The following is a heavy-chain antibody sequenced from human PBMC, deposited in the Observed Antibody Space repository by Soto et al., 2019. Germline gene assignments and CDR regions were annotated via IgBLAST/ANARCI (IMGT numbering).Heavy chain of an antibody. CDR1: GGSISSYY. J-gene: IGHJ5*02. V-gene: IGHV4-59*08. CDR2: IYYSGST. D-gene: IGHD3-3*01. Sequence: SETLSLTCTVSGGSISSYYWSWIRQPPGKGLEWIGYIYYSGSTNYNPSLKSRVTISVDTSKNQFSLKLSSVTAADTAVYYCARSIFGVPPMAPYNWFDPWGQGTQVTVS. CDR3: ARSIFGVPPMAPYNWFDP.